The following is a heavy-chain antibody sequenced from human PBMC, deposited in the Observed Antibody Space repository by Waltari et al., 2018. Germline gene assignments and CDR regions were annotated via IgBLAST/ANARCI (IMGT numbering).Heavy chain of an antibody. Sequence: QVQLQQWGAGLLKPSETLSLTCAVYGGSFSGYYWSWIRQPPGKGLEWIGEINHSGSTNYNPSLKSRVTISVDTSKNQFSLKLSSVTAADTAVYYCASAFSSSSDYFDYWGQGTLVTVSS. J-gene: IGHJ4*02. CDR1: GGSFSGYY. V-gene: IGHV4-34*01. D-gene: IGHD6-6*01. CDR2: INHSGST. CDR3: ASAFSSSSDYFDY.